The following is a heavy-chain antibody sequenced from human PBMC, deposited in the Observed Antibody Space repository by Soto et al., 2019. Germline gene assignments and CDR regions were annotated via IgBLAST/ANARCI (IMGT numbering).Heavy chain of an antibody. CDR2: ISGTGYNT. J-gene: IGHJ4*02. CDR1: GFTFTSYA. CDR3: AKAGFSSSWSPTYFDY. Sequence: PGGSLRLSCAASGFTFTSYAMNWVRLAPGKGLEWVSAISGTGYNTYYAESVKGRFTISRDNTKNTLYLQMNSLRAEDTAVYYCAKAGFSSSWSPTYFDYWGQGTLVTVSS. D-gene: IGHD6-13*01. V-gene: IGHV3-23*01.